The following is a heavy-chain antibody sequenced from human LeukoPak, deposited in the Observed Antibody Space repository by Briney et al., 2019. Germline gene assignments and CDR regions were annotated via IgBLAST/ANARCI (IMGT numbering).Heavy chain of an antibody. V-gene: IGHV4-4*07. J-gene: IGHJ4*02. CDR2: IYTSGST. D-gene: IGHD3-22*01. CDR1: GGSISSYY. Sequence: PSETLSLTCTVSGGSISSYYWSWIRQPAGRGLEWIGRIYTSGSTNYNPSLKSRVSMSVDTSKNQFSLKLSSVTAADTAVYYCARVTGYMIEDYFDYWGQGTLVTVSS. CDR3: ARVTGYMIEDYFDY.